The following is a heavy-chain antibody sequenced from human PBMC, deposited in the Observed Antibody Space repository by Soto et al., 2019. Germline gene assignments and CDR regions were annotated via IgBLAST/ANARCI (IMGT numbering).Heavy chain of an antibody. CDR3: AKVSYGDYSDGMDV. Sequence: PGGSLRLSCAASGFTFSSYGMHWVRQAPGKGLEWVAVISYDGSNKYYADSVKGRFTISRDNSKNTLYLQMNSLRAEDTAVYYCAKVSYGDYSDGMDVWGQGTTVTVPS. D-gene: IGHD4-17*01. J-gene: IGHJ6*02. V-gene: IGHV3-30*18. CDR1: GFTFSSYG. CDR2: ISYDGSNK.